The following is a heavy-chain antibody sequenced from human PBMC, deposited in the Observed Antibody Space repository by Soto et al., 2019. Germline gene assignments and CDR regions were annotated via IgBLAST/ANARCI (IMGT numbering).Heavy chain of an antibody. CDR1: GFTFSSYG. Sequence: QVQLVESGGGVVQPGRSLRLSCAASGFTFSSYGMHWVRQAPGKGLEWVAVISYDGSNKYYADSVKGRFTISRDNSKNTLYLQMNSLRAEDTAVYYCAKETYSGPLDYWGQGTLVT. J-gene: IGHJ4*02. D-gene: IGHD2-15*01. CDR3: AKETYSGPLDY. V-gene: IGHV3-30*18. CDR2: ISYDGSNK.